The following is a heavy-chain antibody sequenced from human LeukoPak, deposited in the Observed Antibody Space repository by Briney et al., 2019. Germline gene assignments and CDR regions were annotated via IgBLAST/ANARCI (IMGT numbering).Heavy chain of an antibody. CDR2: ISAYNGNT. CDR3: ARTYYYDSSGYSPGDY. V-gene: IGHV1-18*01. J-gene: IGHJ4*02. Sequence: ASVKVSCEASGYTFTSYGISWVRQAPGQGLEWMGWISAYNGNTNYAQKLQGRVTMTTDTSTSTAYMELRSLRSDDTAVYYCARTYYYDSSGYSPGDYWGQGTLVTVSS. D-gene: IGHD3-22*01. CDR1: GYTFTSYG.